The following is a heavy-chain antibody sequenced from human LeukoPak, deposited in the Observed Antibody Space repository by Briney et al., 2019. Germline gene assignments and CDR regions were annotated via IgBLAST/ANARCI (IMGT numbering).Heavy chain of an antibody. CDR2: IYYSGST. J-gene: IGHJ4*02. D-gene: IGHD3-22*01. CDR1: GGSISSYY. V-gene: IGHV4-59*08. Sequence: SETLSLTCTVSGGSISSYYWSWIRQPPGKGLEWIGYIYYSGSTYYNPSLKSRVTISVDTSKNQFSLKLSSVTAADTAVYYCASQDYYDSSGHRGWGQGTLVTVSS. CDR3: ASQDYYDSSGHRG.